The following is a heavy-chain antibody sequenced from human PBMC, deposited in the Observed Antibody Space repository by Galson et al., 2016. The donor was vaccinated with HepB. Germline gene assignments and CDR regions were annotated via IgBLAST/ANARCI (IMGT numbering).Heavy chain of an antibody. CDR1: GLNFWTYW. CDR3: AHYGGLADS. D-gene: IGHD3-16*01. J-gene: IGHJ4*02. CDR2: ISHDGRDQ. V-gene: IGHV3-7*01. Sequence: SLRLSCAASGLNFWTYWMTWVRQAPGKGPEWVASISHDGRDQRYVDSVKGRFTISRDNARNSLYLQMNSLRVDDTAVYYCAHYGGLADSWGQGTLVTVSS.